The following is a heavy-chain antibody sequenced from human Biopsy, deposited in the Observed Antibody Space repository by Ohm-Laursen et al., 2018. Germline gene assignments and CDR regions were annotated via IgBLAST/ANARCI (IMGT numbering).Heavy chain of an antibody. D-gene: IGHD3-22*01. CDR2: IFYRGSP. CDR3: ARDYDSSGYCYVS. CDR1: GGSISNNNYY. Sequence: SDTLSLTCTVSGGSISNNNYYWGWLRQPQGKGLVGIGSIFYRGSPNYKPSLKGRVNISVDTSKNKFSLKLNSVTAADTAVYYCARDYDSSGYCYVSWGQGTLVTVSS. J-gene: IGHJ5*02. V-gene: IGHV4-39*01.